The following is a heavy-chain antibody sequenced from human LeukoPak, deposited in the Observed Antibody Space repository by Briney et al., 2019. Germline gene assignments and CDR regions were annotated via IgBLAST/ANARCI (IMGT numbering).Heavy chain of an antibody. Sequence: ASETLSLTCTVSGGSISSYYWSWIRQPPGKGLEWIGYIYYSGSTNYNPSLKSRVTISLDTSKTQFSLKLSSVTAADTAVYYCARARSSGYPDYWGQGTLVTVSS. CDR1: GGSISSYY. CDR3: ARARSSGYPDY. V-gene: IGHV4-59*01. J-gene: IGHJ4*02. D-gene: IGHD3-22*01. CDR2: IYYSGST.